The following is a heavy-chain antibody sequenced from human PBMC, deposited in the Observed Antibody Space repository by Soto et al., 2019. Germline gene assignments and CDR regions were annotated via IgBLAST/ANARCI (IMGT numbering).Heavy chain of an antibody. J-gene: IGHJ4*02. CDR3: AREGSSGWAFDY. CDR2: INPTNGGT. D-gene: IGHD6-19*01. Sequence: QVQLVQSGAEVKKPGASVRLSCKASGYTFTGYYMHWVRQAPGQGLEWMGIINPTNGGTAYAQEFRGRATMTRDTSTTTVYVEVSSLRSGDTADYFCAREGSSGWAFDYWGQGTLVTVSS. V-gene: IGHV1-46*01. CDR1: GYTFTGYY.